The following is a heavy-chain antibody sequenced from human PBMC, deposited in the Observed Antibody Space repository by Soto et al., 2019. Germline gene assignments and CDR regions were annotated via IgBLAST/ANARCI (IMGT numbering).Heavy chain of an antibody. Sequence: QLVQSGAEVKKPGASVRVSCKTSGPTFIAYYIHWVRQAPVPGLEWMGWIDPKSGGTTYEQKFLGRVTMTRDTSINTAYMDLNRLTSDDTAVYYCERVSVYVPEWGQGTLITVSS. J-gene: IGHJ4*02. D-gene: IGHD2-8*01. CDR1: GPTFIAYY. CDR3: ERVSVYVPE. V-gene: IGHV1-2*02. CDR2: IDPKSGGT.